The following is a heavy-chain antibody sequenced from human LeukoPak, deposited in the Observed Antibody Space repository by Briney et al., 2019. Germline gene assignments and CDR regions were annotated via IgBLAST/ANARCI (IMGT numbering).Heavy chain of an antibody. CDR1: GYSISTGYY. V-gene: IGHV4-38-2*02. Sequence: SETLSLTCTVSGYSISTGYYWDWIRQPPGKGLEWIGTFYHGGSTYYNPSLKSRVTISVDTSKNQFSLKLSSVTAADTAVYYCASNRFLGEFDPWGQGTLVTVSS. J-gene: IGHJ5*02. CDR2: FYHGGST. D-gene: IGHD3-10*01. CDR3: ASNRFLGEFDP.